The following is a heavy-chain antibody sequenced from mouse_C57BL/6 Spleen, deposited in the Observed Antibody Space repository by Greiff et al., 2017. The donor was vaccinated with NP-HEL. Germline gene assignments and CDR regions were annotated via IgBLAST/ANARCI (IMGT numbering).Heavy chain of an antibody. J-gene: IGHJ3*01. Sequence: QVHVKQSGAELVRPGTSVKVSCKASGYAFTNYLIEWVKQRPGQGLEWIGVINPGSGGTNYNEKFKGKATLTADKSSSTAYMQLSSLTSEDSAVYFCARSGPVWFAYWGQGTLVTVSA. V-gene: IGHV1-54*01. CDR3: ARSGPVWFAY. D-gene: IGHD1-1*01. CDR1: GYAFTNYL. CDR2: INPGSGGT.